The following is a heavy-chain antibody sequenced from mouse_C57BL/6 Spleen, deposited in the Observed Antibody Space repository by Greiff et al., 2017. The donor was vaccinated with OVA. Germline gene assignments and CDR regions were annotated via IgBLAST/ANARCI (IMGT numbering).Heavy chain of an antibody. CDR3: ARETAQATLDY. CDR1: GFTFSDYY. V-gene: IGHV5-16*01. D-gene: IGHD3-2*02. Sequence: DVKLVESEGGLVQPGSSMKLSCTASGFTFSDYYMAWVRQVPEKGLEWVANINYDGSSTYYLDSLKSRFIISRDNAKNILYLQMSSLKSEDTATYYCARETAQATLDYWGQGTTLTVSS. J-gene: IGHJ2*01. CDR2: INYDGSST.